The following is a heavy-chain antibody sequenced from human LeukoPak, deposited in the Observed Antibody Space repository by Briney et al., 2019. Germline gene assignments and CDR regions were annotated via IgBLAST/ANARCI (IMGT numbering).Heavy chain of an antibody. CDR3: ATFTLSPRLWFGELPSELDY. J-gene: IGHJ4*02. CDR1: GYTLTELS. D-gene: IGHD3-10*01. Sequence: APVKVSCKVSGYTLTELSMHWVRQAPGKGLEWMGGFDPEDGETIYAQKFQGRVTMTEDTSTDTAYMELSSLRSEDTAVYYCATFTLSPRLWFGELPSELDYWGQGTLVTVSS. CDR2: FDPEDGET. V-gene: IGHV1-24*01.